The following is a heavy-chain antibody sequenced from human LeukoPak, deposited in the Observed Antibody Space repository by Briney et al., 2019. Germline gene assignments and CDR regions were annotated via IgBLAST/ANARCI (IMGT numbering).Heavy chain of an antibody. J-gene: IGHJ4*02. CDR3: TRGMLRQPPDY. Sequence: GGSLRLSCAASGFTFNSYSMHWVRQAPGKGLEWVTAISDDETYKFYADSVKGRFTISRDNSKNTLYLQMNSLRVEDTANYCTRGMLRQPPDYWGQGMLVTVSS. D-gene: IGHD3-10*02. V-gene: IGHV3-30-3*01. CDR1: GFTFNSYS. CDR2: ISDDETYK.